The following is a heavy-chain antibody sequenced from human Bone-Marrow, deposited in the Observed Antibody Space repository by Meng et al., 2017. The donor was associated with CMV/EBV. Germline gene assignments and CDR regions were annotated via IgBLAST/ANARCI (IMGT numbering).Heavy chain of an antibody. CDR3: AKAGSRGYDFWSGYGNWFDP. CDR1: GFTFDDYA. J-gene: IGHJ5*02. Sequence: GGSLRLSCAASGFTFDDYAMHWVRQAPGKGLELVSGISWNSGSIGYADSVKSRFTISRDNAKNSLYLQMNSLRAEDKALYYCAKAGSRGYDFWSGYGNWFDPWGQGTRVTVSS. D-gene: IGHD3-3*01. V-gene: IGHV3-9*01. CDR2: ISWNSGSI.